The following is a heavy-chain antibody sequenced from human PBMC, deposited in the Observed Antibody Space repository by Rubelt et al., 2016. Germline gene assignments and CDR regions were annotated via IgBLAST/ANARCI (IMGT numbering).Heavy chain of an antibody. D-gene: IGHD6-13*01. J-gene: IGHJ4*02. CDR1: GSSIGSGYY. CDR2: SYHTGST. V-gene: IGHV4-38-2*02. Sequence: QVQLQESGPGLVKPSDTLSLTCTVSGSSIGSGYYWGWIRQPPGKGLEWIGNSYHTGSTYYNPSLKSRITITVDTSKNQFSRKLSSVTAADTAVYYWARPQYSWVSTIDYWGQGTLVTVSS. CDR3: ARPQYSWVSTIDY.